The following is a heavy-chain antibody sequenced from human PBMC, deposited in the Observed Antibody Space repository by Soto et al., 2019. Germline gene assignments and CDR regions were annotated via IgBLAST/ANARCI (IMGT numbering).Heavy chain of an antibody. J-gene: IGHJ4*02. V-gene: IGHV3-23*01. CDR1: GFTFSSYA. D-gene: IGHD1-26*01. CDR3: ARRGSGSYYDY. CDR2: ISGSGGSA. Sequence: EVQLLESGGDLVQPGGSLRLSCAASGFTFSSYAMRWVRQAPGKGLEWVSAISGSGGSAYYADSVKGRFTISRDNSNNTLYLQMNSLRAEDTAVYYCARRGSGSYYDYWGQGTLVTVSS.